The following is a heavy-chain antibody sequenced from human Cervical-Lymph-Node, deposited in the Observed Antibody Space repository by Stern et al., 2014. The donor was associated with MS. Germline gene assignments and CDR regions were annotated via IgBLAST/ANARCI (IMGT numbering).Heavy chain of an antibody. J-gene: IGHJ4*02. CDR3: GRAKYGDLDS. CDR2: ILPSGRN. D-gene: IGHD2-21*02. V-gene: IGHV4-61*08. CDR1: GGSVSSNDHY. Sequence: QLQLQESRPGLVRPSETLSLTCTVSGGSVSSNDHYWTWIRQPPGKGLEWIGYILPSGRNHYNPSLGSRVTMSLDTSKNQFSLNLNSVTAADTAVYFCGRAKYGDLDSWGQGTLVTVSS.